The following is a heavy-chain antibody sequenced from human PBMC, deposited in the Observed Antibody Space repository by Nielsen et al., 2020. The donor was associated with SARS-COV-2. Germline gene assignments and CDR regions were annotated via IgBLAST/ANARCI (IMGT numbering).Heavy chain of an antibody. V-gene: IGHV4-34*01. CDR1: GGSFSGYY. CDR3: ARGNIVVVPAAMTTGGYYYGMDV. D-gene: IGHD2-2*01. J-gene: IGHJ6*02. Sequence: SETLSLTCAVYGGSFSGYYWSWIRQPPGKGLEWIGEINHSGSTNYNPSLKSRVTISVDTSKNQFSLKLSSVTAADTAVYYCARGNIVVVPAAMTTGGYYYGMDVRGQGTTVTVSS. CDR2: INHSGST.